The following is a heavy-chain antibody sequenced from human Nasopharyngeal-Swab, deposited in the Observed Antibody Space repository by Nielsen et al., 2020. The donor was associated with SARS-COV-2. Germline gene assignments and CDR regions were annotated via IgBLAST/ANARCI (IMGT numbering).Heavy chain of an antibody. CDR1: GYSFTSYW. CDR3: ARKVGVATNDEATYYFDY. J-gene: IGHJ4*02. D-gene: IGHD5-12*01. V-gene: IGHV5-51*01. Sequence: GESLKISCKGSGYSFTSYWIGWVRQMPGKGLEWMGIIYPGDSDTRYSPSFQGQVTISADKSISTAYLLWSSLKASDTPMYYCARKVGVATNDEATYYFDYWGQGTLVTVSS. CDR2: IYPGDSDT.